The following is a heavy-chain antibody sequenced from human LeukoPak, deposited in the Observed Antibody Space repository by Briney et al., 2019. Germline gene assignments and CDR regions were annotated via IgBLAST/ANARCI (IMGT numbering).Heavy chain of an antibody. CDR1: GGSISSGSYY. Sequence: SETLSLTCTVSGGSISSGSYYWSWIRQPAGKGLEWIGRIYTSGSTNYNPSLKSRVTISVNTSKNQFSLKLSSVTAADTAVYYCARDVIGYYMDVWGKGTTVTISS. V-gene: IGHV4-61*02. J-gene: IGHJ6*03. CDR3: ARDVIGYYMDV. CDR2: IYTSGST. D-gene: IGHD3-10*01.